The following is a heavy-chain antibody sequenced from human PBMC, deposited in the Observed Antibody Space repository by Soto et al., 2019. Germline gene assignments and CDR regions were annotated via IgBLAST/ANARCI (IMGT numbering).Heavy chain of an antibody. CDR3: AKQNLLRLTDY. Sequence: QVQLVESGGGVVQPGRSLRLSCAASGFTFSSYGMHWVRQAPGKGLEWVAVISYDGSNKNYADSVKGRFTISRDNSKNTLYLQMNSLRAEDTAVYYCAKQNLLRLTDYWGQGTLVTVSS. V-gene: IGHV3-30*18. CDR2: ISYDGSNK. J-gene: IGHJ4*02. CDR1: GFTFSSYG. D-gene: IGHD3-3*01.